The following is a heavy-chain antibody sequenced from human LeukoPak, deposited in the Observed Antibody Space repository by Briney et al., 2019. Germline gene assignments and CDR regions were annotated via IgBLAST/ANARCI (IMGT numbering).Heavy chain of an antibody. CDR3: ASVKLGELFDYFEY. CDR1: GFTFSIYP. D-gene: IGHD3-16*01. J-gene: IGHJ4*02. V-gene: IGHV3-64*01. CDR2: NSSNGGNT. Sequence: PGGSLRLSCAVSGFTFSIYPMHCVRAAPEEGVEYVSDNSSNGGNTYYANSVQVTFTISRDNSKNTLYLQMGSLRAEDMAVYYCASVKLGELFDYFEYGGEG.